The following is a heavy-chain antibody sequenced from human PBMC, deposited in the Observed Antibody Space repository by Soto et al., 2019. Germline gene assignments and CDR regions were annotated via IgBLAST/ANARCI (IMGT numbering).Heavy chain of an antibody. CDR1: GFTFSSYA. V-gene: IGHV3-23*01. CDR2: ISGSGGST. J-gene: IGHJ6*03. CDR3: AKRDSSSSYYYSYYMDV. D-gene: IGHD6-6*01. Sequence: GGSLSLSCAASGFTFSSYAMSWVRPAPGKGLEWVSAISGSGGSTYYADSVKGRFTISRDNSKNTLYLQMNSLRAEDTAVYYCAKRDSSSSYYYSYYMDVWGKGTTVTVSS.